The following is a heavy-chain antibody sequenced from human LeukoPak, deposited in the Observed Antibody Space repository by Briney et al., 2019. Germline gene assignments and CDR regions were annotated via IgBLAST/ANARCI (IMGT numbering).Heavy chain of an antibody. D-gene: IGHD2-21*02. V-gene: IGHV1-18*04. J-gene: IGHJ4*02. Sequence: ASVKVSCKASGYTFTGYYMHWVRQAPGQGLEWMGWISAYNGNTNYAQKLQGRVTMTTDTSTSTAYMELRSLRSDDTAVYYCARDIVVVTASPYYFDYWGQGTLVTVSS. CDR1: GYTFTGYY. CDR2: ISAYNGNT. CDR3: ARDIVVVTASPYYFDY.